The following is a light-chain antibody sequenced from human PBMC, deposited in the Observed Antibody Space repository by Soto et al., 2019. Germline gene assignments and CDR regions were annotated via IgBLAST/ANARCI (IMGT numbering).Light chain of an antibody. V-gene: IGKV3-20*01. CDR1: QRVSSGY. Sequence: MGFRQPPFTRSLSPGQRATLSCMGSQRVSSGYLAWYQQKPGQAPRLLIYGASNRATDIPDRFSGRGSGTDFTLTISRLEPEDFAVYYCKQYGSSLTSSTFGQGTRLEIK. J-gene: IGKJ5*01. CDR3: KQYGSSLTSST. CDR2: GAS.